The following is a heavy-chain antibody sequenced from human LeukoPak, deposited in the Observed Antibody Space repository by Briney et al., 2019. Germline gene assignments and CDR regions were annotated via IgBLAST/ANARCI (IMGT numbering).Heavy chain of an antibody. J-gene: IGHJ4*02. D-gene: IGHD3-22*01. V-gene: IGHV1-2*02. CDR2: INPNSGGT. CDR1: GYTFTGYY. Sequence: GASVKVSCKASGYTFTGYYMHWVRQAPGQGLEWMGWINPNSGGTNYAQKFQGRVTMTRDTSISTAYMELSRPRSDDTAVYYCARADYDSSGYYYDYWGQGTLVTVSS. CDR3: ARADYDSSGYYYDY.